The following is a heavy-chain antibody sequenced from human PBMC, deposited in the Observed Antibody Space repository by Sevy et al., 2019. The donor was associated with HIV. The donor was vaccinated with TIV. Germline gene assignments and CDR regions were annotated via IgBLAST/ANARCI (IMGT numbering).Heavy chain of an antibody. V-gene: IGHV1-24*01. CDR1: GYTLTKLS. CDR2: FAPQYGET. CDR3: TTVGLRYYSGSSSYQGDWFDP. J-gene: IGHJ5*02. Sequence: ASVKVSCKVSGYTLTKLSIHWVRQASGKGLEWMGEFAPQYGETIYAQRFQGRLTMTEDTSPDTAFMELSSLTSDDTAIYYCTTVGLRYYSGSSSYQGDWFDPWGQGTLVTVSS. D-gene: IGHD2-15*01.